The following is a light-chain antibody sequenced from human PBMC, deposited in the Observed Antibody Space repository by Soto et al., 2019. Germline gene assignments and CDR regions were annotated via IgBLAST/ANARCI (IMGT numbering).Light chain of an antibody. CDR3: QQRSNWYT. CDR1: QSVSSY. CDR2: DAS. V-gene: IGKV3-11*01. J-gene: IGKJ2*01. Sequence: EIVLTQSPATLSLSPGERATLSCRASQSVSSYLAWYQQKPGQAPRLLIYDASNRATGIPARFSGSGSGTDFTLTISSLEPDDFAVYYCQQRSNWYTFGQGTNLEIK.